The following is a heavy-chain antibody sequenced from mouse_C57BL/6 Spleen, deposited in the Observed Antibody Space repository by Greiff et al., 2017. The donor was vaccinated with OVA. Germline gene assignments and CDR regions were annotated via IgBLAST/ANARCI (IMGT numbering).Heavy chain of an antibody. CDR1: GYTFTSYW. CDR2: IDPSDSET. J-gene: IGHJ2*01. Sequence: VQLQQPGAELVRPGSSVKLSCKASGYTFTSYWMHWVKQRPIQGLEWIGNIDPSDSETHYNQKFKDKATLTVDKSSSTAYMQLSSLTSEDSAVYYCARSGYYGSRYYFDYWGQGTTLTVSS. V-gene: IGHV1-52*01. CDR3: ARSGYYGSRYYFDY. D-gene: IGHD1-1*01.